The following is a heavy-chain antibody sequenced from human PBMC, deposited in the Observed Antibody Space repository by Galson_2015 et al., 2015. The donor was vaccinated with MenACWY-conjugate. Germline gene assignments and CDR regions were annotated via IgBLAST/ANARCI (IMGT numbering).Heavy chain of an antibody. CDR3: ARAHLGYSYDCFDP. Sequence: SVKVSCKASGSTFTNYALHWMRQAPGQRLEWMGWINVGSGNTRSSQKFQGRVTITTDTSASTAYMELSSLRSEDTAVYYCARAHLGYSYDCFDPWGQGTLVTVSS. D-gene: IGHD5-18*01. J-gene: IGHJ5*02. CDR2: INVGSGNT. V-gene: IGHV1-3*01. CDR1: GSTFTNYA.